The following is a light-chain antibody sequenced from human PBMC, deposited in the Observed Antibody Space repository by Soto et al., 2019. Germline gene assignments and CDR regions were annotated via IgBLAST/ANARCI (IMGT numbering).Light chain of an antibody. Sequence: QSALTQPPSSSVTPGQRVTISFSGSSSNIGSNTVNWYQQLPGTAPKLLIYSNNQRPSGVPDRFSGSKSGTSASLAISGLQSEDEADYYCAAWDDSLNGHYVFGTGTKVTVL. J-gene: IGLJ1*01. CDR2: SNN. CDR1: SSNIGSNT. CDR3: AAWDDSLNGHYV. V-gene: IGLV1-44*01.